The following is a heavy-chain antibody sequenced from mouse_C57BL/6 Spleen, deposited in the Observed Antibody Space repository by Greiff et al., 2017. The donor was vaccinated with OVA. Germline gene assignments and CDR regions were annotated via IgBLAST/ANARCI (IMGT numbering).Heavy chain of an antibody. Sequence: QVQLKESGAELVKPGASVKISCKASGYAFSSYWMNWVKQRPGKGLEWIGQIYPGDGDTNYNGKFKGKATLTADKSSSTAYMQLSSLTSEDSAVYFCARSTGLRQGPGFAYWGQGTLVTVSA. CDR3: ARSTGLRQGPGFAY. V-gene: IGHV1-80*01. CDR1: GYAFSSYW. CDR2: IYPGDGDT. D-gene: IGHD2-4*01. J-gene: IGHJ3*01.